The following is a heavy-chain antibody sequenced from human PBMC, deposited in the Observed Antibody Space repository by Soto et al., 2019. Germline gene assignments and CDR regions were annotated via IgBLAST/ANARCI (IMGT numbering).Heavy chain of an antibody. CDR1: GYSFTSYW. D-gene: IGHD3-16*01. V-gene: IGHV5-51*01. CDR3: ARQHLGEFKPLAHFDY. Sequence: PGESLKISCKGSGYSFTSYWIGWVRQMPGKGLEWMGIIYPGDSDTRYSPSFQGQVTISADKSISTAYLQWSSLKASDTAMYYCARQHLGEFKPLAHFDYWGQGTLVTVSS. J-gene: IGHJ4*02. CDR2: IYPGDSDT.